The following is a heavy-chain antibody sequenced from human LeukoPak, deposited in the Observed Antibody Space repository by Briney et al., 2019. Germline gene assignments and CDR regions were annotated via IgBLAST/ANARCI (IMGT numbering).Heavy chain of an antibody. CDR2: IYASGST. CDR1: GGSISSGTYY. Sequence: SETLSLTCTVSGGSISSGTYYWSWIRQPAGKGLEWIGRIYASGSTNYNPSLKSRVTMSVDMSKNQFSLKLSSVTAADTAVYYCARHGSSTSCNPRTCAMDVWGQGTTVTVSS. V-gene: IGHV4-61*02. D-gene: IGHD2-2*01. J-gene: IGHJ6*02. CDR3: ARHGSSTSCNPRTCAMDV.